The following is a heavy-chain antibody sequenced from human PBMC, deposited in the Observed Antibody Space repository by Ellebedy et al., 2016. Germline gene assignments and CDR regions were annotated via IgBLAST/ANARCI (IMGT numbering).Heavy chain of an antibody. J-gene: IGHJ4*02. D-gene: IGHD3-10*01. CDR1: GYTFTSYY. CDR3: ARDFEFLLVRGVSRLLEDDY. Sequence: ASVKVSCXASGYTFTSYYMHWVRQAPGQGLEWMGIINPSGGSTSYAQKFQGRVTMTRDTSTSTVYMELSSLRSEDTAVYYCARDFEFLLVRGVSRLLEDDYWGQGTLVTVSS. V-gene: IGHV1-46*01. CDR2: INPSGGST.